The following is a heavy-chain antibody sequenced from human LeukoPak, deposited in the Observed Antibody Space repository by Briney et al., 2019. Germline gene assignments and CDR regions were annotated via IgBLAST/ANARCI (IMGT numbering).Heavy chain of an antibody. J-gene: IGHJ5*02. Sequence: EASVKVSCKASGGTFSSYAISWVRQAPGQGLEWMGGIIPIFGTANYAQKFQGRVTITADESTSTAYMELSSLRSEDTAVYYCARGGYCSSTSCSRSHFDPWGQGTLVTVSS. CDR1: GGTFSSYA. CDR3: ARGGYCSSTSCSRSHFDP. V-gene: IGHV1-69*13. CDR2: IIPIFGTA. D-gene: IGHD2-2*01.